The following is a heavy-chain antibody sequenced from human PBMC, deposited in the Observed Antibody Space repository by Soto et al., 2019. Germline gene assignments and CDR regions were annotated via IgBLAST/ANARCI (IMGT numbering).Heavy chain of an antibody. D-gene: IGHD6-13*01. V-gene: IGHV1-18*01. CDR2: ISAYNGNT. CDR1: GYTFTSYG. Sequence: ASVKVSCKASGYTFTSYGISWVRQAPGQGLEWMGWISAYNGNTNYAQKLQGRVTMTTDTSTSTAYMELRSLRSDDTAVYYCAGFLAAAGRPYQPHKFDSWRRGTMVTVSS. CDR3: AGFLAAAGRPYQPHKFDS. J-gene: IGHJ4*02.